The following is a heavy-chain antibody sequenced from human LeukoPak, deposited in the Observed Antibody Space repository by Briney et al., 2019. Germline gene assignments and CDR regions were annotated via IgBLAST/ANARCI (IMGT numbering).Heavy chain of an antibody. CDR1: GYTFTSYD. Sequence: VASVKVSCKASGYTFTSYDINWVRQATGQGFEWMGWMNPNSGNTGYAQKFQGRVTMTRNTSISTAYMELSSLRSEDTAVYYCAREYYDILTGYYNAYYYYGMDVWGQGTTVTVSS. D-gene: IGHD3-9*01. CDR3: AREYYDILTGYYNAYYYYGMDV. J-gene: IGHJ6*02. CDR2: MNPNSGNT. V-gene: IGHV1-8*01.